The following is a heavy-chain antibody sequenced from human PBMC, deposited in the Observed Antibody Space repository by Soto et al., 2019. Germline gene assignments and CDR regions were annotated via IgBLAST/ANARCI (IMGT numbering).Heavy chain of an antibody. CDR3: ASGRHRREIDY. Sequence: SQTLSRTCARSGESVSSSSAAWNWLRLSPSRGLEWLGRTYYRSKWYYDYAESVKSRVTINPDTSRNQFSLHLNSVTPDDTAVYYCASGRHRREIDYSGRGTLVTGSS. J-gene: IGHJ4*02. D-gene: IGHD1-26*01. V-gene: IGHV6-1*01. CDR1: GESVSSSSAA. CDR2: TYYRSKWYY.